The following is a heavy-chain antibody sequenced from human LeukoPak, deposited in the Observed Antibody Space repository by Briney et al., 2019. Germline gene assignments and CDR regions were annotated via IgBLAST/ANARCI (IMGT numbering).Heavy chain of an antibody. CDR1: GFTFSNAW. CDR3: AKAPFHRGIETAANDY. D-gene: IGHD1-1*01. CDR2: ISGSGYST. J-gene: IGHJ4*02. Sequence: GGSLRLSCVASGFTFSNAWMNWVRQAPGKGLEWVSGISGSGYSTYYADSVKGRFTISRDNSKNTLYLQMNSLRAEDTAVYYCAKAPFHRGIETAANDYWGQGTLVTVSS. V-gene: IGHV3-23*01.